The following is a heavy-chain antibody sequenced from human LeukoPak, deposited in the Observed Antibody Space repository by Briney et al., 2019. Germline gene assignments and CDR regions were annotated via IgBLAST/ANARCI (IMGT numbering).Heavy chain of an antibody. CDR3: ARAPGNDVHGAFDI. CDR2: IIPIFGTA. V-gene: IGHV1-69*05. D-gene: IGHD1-1*01. CDR1: GGTFSSYA. Sequence: GASVKVSCKASGGTFSSYAISWVRQAPGQGLEWMGGIIPIFGTANYAQKFQGRVTITTDESTSTAYMELSSLRSEDTAVYYCARAPGNDVHGAFDIWGQGTMVTVSS. J-gene: IGHJ3*02.